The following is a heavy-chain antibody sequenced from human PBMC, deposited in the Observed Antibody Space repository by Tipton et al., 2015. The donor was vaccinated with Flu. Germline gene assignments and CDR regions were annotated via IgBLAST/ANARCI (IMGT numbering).Heavy chain of an antibody. CDR3: ARGESGTRCSSEACPLVA. CDR2: IKWTSTSI. V-gene: IGHV3-9*01. CDR1: GFIFGYDS. Sequence: SLRLSCVASGFIFGYDSMYWVRQSPGKGLEWISSIKWTSTSISYADSVRGRFTVPRDNAKSTLYLEMTHLTTEDTALYLCARGESGTRCSSEACPLVAWGQGTMVTVSS. J-gene: IGHJ5*02. D-gene: IGHD3-10*01.